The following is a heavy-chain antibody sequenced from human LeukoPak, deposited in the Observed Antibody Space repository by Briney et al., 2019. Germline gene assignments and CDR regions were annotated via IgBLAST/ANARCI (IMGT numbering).Heavy chain of an antibody. Sequence: PSETLSFTCCVSGGTLYNFYWSRIGQPPGKGLEWIGYIYYSGSTNYNPSLKSRVTISVDTSKNQFSLKLSSVTAADTAVYYCAKDRGVDATDSALDIWGQGTTVTVSS. CDR1: GGTLYNFY. CDR2: IYYSGST. J-gene: IGHJ3*02. CDR3: AKDRGVDATDSALDI. D-gene: IGHD2-15*01. V-gene: IGHV4-59*01.